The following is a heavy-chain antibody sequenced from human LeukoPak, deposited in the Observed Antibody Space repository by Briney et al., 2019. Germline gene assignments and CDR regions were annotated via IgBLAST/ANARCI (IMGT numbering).Heavy chain of an antibody. CDR2: ISSSSSTI. CDR1: GFTFSSYS. V-gene: IGHV3-48*01. Sequence: GGSLRLSCAASGFTFSSYSMNWVRQAPGKGLEWVSYISSSSSTIYYVDSVKGRFTISRDNAKNLLYLQMNSLRAEDTAVYYCARGYYYGSGSYSEIDYWGQGTLVTVSS. J-gene: IGHJ4*02. CDR3: ARGYYYGSGSYSEIDY. D-gene: IGHD3-10*01.